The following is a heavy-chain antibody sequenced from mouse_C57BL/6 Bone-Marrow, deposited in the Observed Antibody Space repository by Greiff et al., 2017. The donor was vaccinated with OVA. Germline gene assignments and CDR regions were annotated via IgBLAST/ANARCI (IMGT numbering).Heavy chain of an antibody. Sequence: QVQLKQSGAELLKPGASVKLSCKATGYTFTGYWIEWVKQRPGHGLEWIGEILPGSGSTNYNEKFKGKATFTADTSSNTAYMQLSSLTTEDSAIYYCARYFDYYGSSYYFDYWGQGTTLTVSS. V-gene: IGHV1-9*01. J-gene: IGHJ2*01. D-gene: IGHD1-1*01. CDR1: GYTFTGYW. CDR3: ARYFDYYGSSYYFDY. CDR2: ILPGSGST.